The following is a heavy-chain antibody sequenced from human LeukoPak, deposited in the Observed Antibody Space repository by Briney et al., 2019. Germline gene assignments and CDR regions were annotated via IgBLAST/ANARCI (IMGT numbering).Heavy chain of an antibody. CDR1: GGTFSSYA. CDR3: ARGVSSSSVYYYYYYMYV. J-gene: IGHJ6*03. V-gene: IGHV1-69*05. D-gene: IGHD6-6*01. CDR2: IIPIFGTA. Sequence: GASVKVSCKASGGTFSSYAISWVRQAPGQGLEWMGGIIPIFGTANYAQKFQGRVTITTDESTSTAYMELSSLRSEDTAVYYCARGVSSSSVYYYYYYMYVWGKGTTVTVSS.